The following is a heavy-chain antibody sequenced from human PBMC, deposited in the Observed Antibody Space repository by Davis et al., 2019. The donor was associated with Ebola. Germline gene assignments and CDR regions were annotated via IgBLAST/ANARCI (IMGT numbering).Heavy chain of an antibody. D-gene: IGHD3-16*01. V-gene: IGHV3-48*02. J-gene: IGHJ6*04. CDR2: ISSSSSTI. CDR1: GFTFSSYS. Sequence: GGSLRLSCAASGFTFSSYSMNWVRQAPGKGLEWVSYISSSSSTIYYADSVKGRFTISRDNAKNSLYLQMNSLRDEDTAVYYCARGGGGWGDYYYYGMDVWGKGTTVTVSS. CDR3: ARGGGGWGDYYYYGMDV.